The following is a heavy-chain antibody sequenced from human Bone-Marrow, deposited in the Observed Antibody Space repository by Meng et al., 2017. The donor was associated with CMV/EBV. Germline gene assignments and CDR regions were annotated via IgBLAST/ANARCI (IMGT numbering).Heavy chain of an antibody. D-gene: IGHD1-26*01. Sequence: GESLKISCAASGFTFSSYAMHWVRQAPGKGLEWVAVISYDGSNKYYADSVKGRFTISRDNSKNTLYLQMNSLRAEDTAVYYCARDFFSGSYWGAYYFDYWGQGTLVTVSS. V-gene: IGHV3-30-3*01. J-gene: IGHJ4*02. CDR1: GFTFSSYA. CDR2: ISYDGSNK. CDR3: ARDFFSGSYWGAYYFDY.